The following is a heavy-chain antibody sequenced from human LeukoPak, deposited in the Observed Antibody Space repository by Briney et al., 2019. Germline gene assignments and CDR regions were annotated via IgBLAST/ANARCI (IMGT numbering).Heavy chain of an antibody. Sequence: PGGSLRLSCAVSGFTFSSYWLHWVRQAPGKGLVWVARINVEGNYIDYAESVKGRFTISRDSAKNTLYLQMNSLRAEDTAVYSCARDLTGPYDHWGQGTLVTVSS. CDR1: GFTFSSYW. CDR2: INVEGNYI. V-gene: IGHV3-74*01. D-gene: IGHD3-22*01. J-gene: IGHJ4*02. CDR3: ARDLTGPYDH.